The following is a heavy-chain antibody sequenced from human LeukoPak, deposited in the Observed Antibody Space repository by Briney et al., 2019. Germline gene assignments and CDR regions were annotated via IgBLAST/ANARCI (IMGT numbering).Heavy chain of an antibody. CDR2: ITVTGDT. Sequence: GGSLRLSCAASGFTFSSYSMSWVRQAPGKGLEWVSGITVTGDTYYADSLKGRFTISRSNSRNTLYLQMNSLRADDTAVYYCAKVPVWQQLVDYWGQGTLVTVSS. V-gene: IGHV3-23*01. J-gene: IGHJ4*02. D-gene: IGHD6-13*01. CDR1: GFTFSSYS. CDR3: AKVPVWQQLVDY.